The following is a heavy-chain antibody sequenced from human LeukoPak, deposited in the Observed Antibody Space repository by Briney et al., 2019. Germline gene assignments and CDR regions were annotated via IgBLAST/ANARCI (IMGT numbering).Heavy chain of an antibody. D-gene: IGHD7-27*01. CDR2: MNPNSGNT. CDR1: GYTFTSYD. Sequence: ASVKVSCKASGYTFTSYDINWVRQATGQGLEWMGWMNPNSGNTGYAQKFQGRVTITRNTSISTAYMELSSLRSEDTAVYYCARGAGKLGRYSWFDPWGQGTLVTVSS. V-gene: IGHV1-8*03. J-gene: IGHJ5*02. CDR3: ARGAGKLGRYSWFDP.